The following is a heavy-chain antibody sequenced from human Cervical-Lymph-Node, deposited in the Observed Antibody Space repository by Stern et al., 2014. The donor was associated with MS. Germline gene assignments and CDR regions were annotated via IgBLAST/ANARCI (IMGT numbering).Heavy chain of an antibody. CDR1: GFTFRSA. CDR3: AADTVTTPYAH. J-gene: IGHJ4*02. D-gene: IGHD4-17*01. CDR2: IVAGSGNT. V-gene: IGHV1-58*01. Sequence: QLVQSGPEVKKPGTSVKVSCRGSGFTFRSAVQWVRQARGQRLEWIGWIVAGSGNTNYAQKFHERVIMTRDMSTSTAYMELSGLRSEDTALYYCAADTVTTPYAHWGQGTLVTVSS.